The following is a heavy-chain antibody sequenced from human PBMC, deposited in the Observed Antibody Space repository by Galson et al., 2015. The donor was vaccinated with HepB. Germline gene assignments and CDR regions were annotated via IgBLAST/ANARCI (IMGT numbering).Heavy chain of an antibody. J-gene: IGHJ5*02. V-gene: IGHV1-3*01. CDR1: GYTFTTYT. D-gene: IGHD5-12*01. CDR2: INVANGNT. CDR3: AREVGYSGYEADYIWFDP. Sequence: SVKVSCKASGYTFTTYTMHWVRQAPGQRLEWMGWINVANGNTKYSQKFQGRVTITRDTSASTAYMELSSLRSEDTAVYYCAREVGYSGYEADYIWFDPWGQGTLVTVSS.